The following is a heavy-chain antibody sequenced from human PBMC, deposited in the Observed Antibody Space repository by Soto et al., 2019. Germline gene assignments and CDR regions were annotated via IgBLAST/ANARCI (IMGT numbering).Heavy chain of an antibody. J-gene: IGHJ3*02. Sequence: PGGSLSLSCAASGFTFSGHSLNWIRQVTGKGLQWVANINVAGNTYYPVSVKGRFTISRENAKNSLYLHIDSLRAEDTAVYYCTRTADFTSAFDIWGQGTVVTVSS. CDR1: GFTFSGHS. V-gene: IGHV3-13*01. CDR3: TRTADFTSAFDI. D-gene: IGHD2-8*01. CDR2: INVAGNT.